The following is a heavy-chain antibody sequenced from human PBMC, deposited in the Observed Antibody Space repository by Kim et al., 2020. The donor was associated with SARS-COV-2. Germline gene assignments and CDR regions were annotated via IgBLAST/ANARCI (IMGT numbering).Heavy chain of an antibody. CDR3: ARDALPITGTTDWFDP. CDR1: GFTFSDYY. D-gene: IGHD1-20*01. J-gene: IGHJ5*02. V-gene: IGHV3-11*06. CDR2: ISSSSSYT. Sequence: GGSLRLSCAASGFTFSDYYMSWIRQAPGKGLEWVSYISSSSSYTNYADSVKGRFTISRDNAKNSLYLQMNSLRAEDTAVYYCARDALPITGTTDWFDPWGQGTLVTVSS.